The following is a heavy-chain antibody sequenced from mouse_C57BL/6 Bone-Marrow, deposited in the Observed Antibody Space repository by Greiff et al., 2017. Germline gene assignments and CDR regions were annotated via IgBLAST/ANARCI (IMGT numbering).Heavy chain of an antibody. V-gene: IGHV5-6*02. CDR3: ASLPLYYYAMDY. CDR1: GFTFSSYG. D-gene: IGHD6-1*01. J-gene: IGHJ4*01. CDR2: ISSGGSYT. Sequence: EVKLVESGGDLVKPGGSLKLSCAASGFTFSSYGMSWVRQTPDKRLEWVATISSGGSYTYYPDSVKGRFTISRDNAKNTLYLQMSSLKSEDTAMYYCASLPLYYYAMDYWGKGTSVTVSS.